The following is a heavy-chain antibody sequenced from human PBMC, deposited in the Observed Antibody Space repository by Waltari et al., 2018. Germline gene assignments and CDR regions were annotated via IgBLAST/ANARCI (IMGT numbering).Heavy chain of an antibody. Sequence: EIQVVESGGDLVQPGGSLSVSCAASGFTFSSYWMSWVRQAPGKGLEWVANIKQDGSAKFYLDSVKGRFTISRDNAKNTLYLQMNSLRAEDTALYYCARAVDVADYWGQGTLVTVSS. CDR3: ARAVDVADY. D-gene: IGHD5-12*01. CDR2: IKQDGSAK. J-gene: IGHJ4*02. V-gene: IGHV3-7*01. CDR1: GFTFSSYW.